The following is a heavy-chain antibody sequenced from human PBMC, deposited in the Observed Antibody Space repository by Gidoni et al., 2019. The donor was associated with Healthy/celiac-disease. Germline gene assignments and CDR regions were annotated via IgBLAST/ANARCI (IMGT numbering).Heavy chain of an antibody. Sequence: QVQLQQWGAGLLKPSETLSLTCAVYGGSFSGYYWSWIRQPPGKGLEWIGDISHSGSTNYNPSLKNRVTISVDTSKSQFSLKLSSVTAADTAVYYCARRFYGSGSFYNCWGQGTLVTVSS. J-gene: IGHJ4*02. CDR2: ISHSGST. CDR1: GGSFSGYY. D-gene: IGHD3-10*01. V-gene: IGHV4-34*01. CDR3: ARRFYGSGSFYNC.